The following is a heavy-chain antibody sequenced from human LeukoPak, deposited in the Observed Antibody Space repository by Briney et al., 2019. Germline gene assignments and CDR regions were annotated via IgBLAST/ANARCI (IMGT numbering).Heavy chain of an antibody. CDR2: IKSKTDGGTT. CDR3: AKDSPRWLQLGDY. CDR1: GFTFSNAW. Sequence: GGSLRLSCAASGFTFSNAWMSWVRQAPGKGLEWVGRIKSKTDGGTTDYAAPVKGRFTISRDDSKNTLYLQMNSLKTEDTAVYYCAKDSPRWLQLGDYWGQGTLVTVSS. V-gene: IGHV3-15*01. J-gene: IGHJ4*02. D-gene: IGHD5-24*01.